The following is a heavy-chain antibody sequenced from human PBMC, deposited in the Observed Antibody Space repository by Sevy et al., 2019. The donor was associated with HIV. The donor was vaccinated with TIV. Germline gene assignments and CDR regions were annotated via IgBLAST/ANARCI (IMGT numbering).Heavy chain of an antibody. V-gene: IGHV1-24*01. CDR2: FDPEDGET. Sequence: ASVKVSCKVSGYTLTKLGMHWVRQAPGKGLEWMGSFDPEDGETIYAQKFQGRLTMTEDTATDTAYLDLSSLRSEDTAVYFCATTKDYYESSGSPFDYWGQGTVVTVSS. CDR3: ATTKDYYESSGSPFDY. J-gene: IGHJ4*02. CDR1: GYTLTKLG. D-gene: IGHD3-22*01.